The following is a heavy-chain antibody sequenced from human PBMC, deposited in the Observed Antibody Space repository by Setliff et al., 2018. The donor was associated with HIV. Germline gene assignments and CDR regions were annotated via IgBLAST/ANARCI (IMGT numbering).Heavy chain of an antibody. CDR1: GGSFSDYY. J-gene: IGHJ4*02. D-gene: IGHD2-2*01. V-gene: IGHV4-34*01. CDR3: ARVRLRVPPSIFDY. CDR2: INHSGST. Sequence: SETLSLTCAVDGGSFSDYYWSWIRQPPGKGLEWIGEINHSGSTNYNPSLKRRVTISVDTSKNQFSLKLNSVTAADTAVYYCARVRLRVPPSIFDYWGQGALVTVSS.